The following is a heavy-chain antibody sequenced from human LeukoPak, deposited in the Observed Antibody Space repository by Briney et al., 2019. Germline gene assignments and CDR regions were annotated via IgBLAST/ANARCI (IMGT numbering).Heavy chain of an antibody. J-gene: IGHJ1*01. CDR3: AKELCGGDCYSGPQYFQH. D-gene: IGHD2-21*02. V-gene: IGHV3-23*01. CDR1: GFTFSSYA. Sequence: GGSLRLSCAASGFTFSSYAMSWVRQAPGKGLEWVSAISGSGGSTYCADSVKGRFTISRDNSKNTLYLQMNSLRAEDTAVYYCAKELCGGDCYSGPQYFQHWGQGTLVTVSS. CDR2: ISGSGGST.